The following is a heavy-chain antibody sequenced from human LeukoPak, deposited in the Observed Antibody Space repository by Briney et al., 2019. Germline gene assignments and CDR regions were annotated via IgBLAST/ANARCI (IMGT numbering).Heavy chain of an antibody. V-gene: IGHV3-23*01. CDR3: ARKRERYYDSLIDC. D-gene: IGHD3-16*01. Sequence: PGGSLRLSCAASGFTFSSYSMNWVRQAPGKGLEWVSGMSSSGGSTDYADSVKGRFTISRDNSKSTLYLQMNSLRVEDTAIYYCARKRERYYDSLIDCWGQGTLVTVSS. CDR1: GFTFSSYS. J-gene: IGHJ4*02. CDR2: MSSSGGST.